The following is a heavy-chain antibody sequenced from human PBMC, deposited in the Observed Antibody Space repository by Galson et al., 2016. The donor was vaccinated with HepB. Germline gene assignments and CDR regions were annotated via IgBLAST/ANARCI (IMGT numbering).Heavy chain of an antibody. J-gene: IGHJ4*02. CDR1: GFTFSSYG. Sequence: SLRLSCAASGFTFSSYGMSWVRLAPGKGLEWVSGIRGSGADAYYADSVKGRFTISRDNSKNMVYLQMNSLRVDDTAVYYYAKDLFAVMDWGQGTLVTVSS. CDR2: IRGSGADA. V-gene: IGHV3-23*01. CDR3: AKDLFAVMD. D-gene: IGHD6-19*01.